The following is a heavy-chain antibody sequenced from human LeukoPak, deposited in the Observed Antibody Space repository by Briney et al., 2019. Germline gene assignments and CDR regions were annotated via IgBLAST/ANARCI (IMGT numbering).Heavy chain of an antibody. D-gene: IGHD3-22*01. CDR2: INPNSGGT. Sequence: GASMKVSCKASGYTFTGYYMHWVRQAPGQGLEWMGWINPNSGGTNYAQKFQGRVTMTRDTSISTAYMELSRLRSDDTAVYYCATGTNYDSSGYYFWGQGTLVTVSS. CDR1: GYTFTGYY. J-gene: IGHJ4*02. CDR3: ATGTNYDSSGYYF. V-gene: IGHV1-2*02.